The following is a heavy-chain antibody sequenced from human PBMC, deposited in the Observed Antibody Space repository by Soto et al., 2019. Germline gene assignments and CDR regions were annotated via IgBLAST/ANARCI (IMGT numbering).Heavy chain of an antibody. CDR3: ARYCSSTSCYSNWFDP. J-gene: IGHJ5*02. D-gene: IGHD2-2*01. CDR1: GGTFSSYA. V-gene: IGHV1-8*02. CDR2: MNPNSGNT. Sequence: GASVKVSCKASGGTFSSYAISWVRQAPGQGLEWMGWMNPNSGNTGYAQKFQGRLTMTRNTSISTAYMELSSLRSEDTAVYYCARYCSSTSCYSNWFDPWGQGTLVTVSS.